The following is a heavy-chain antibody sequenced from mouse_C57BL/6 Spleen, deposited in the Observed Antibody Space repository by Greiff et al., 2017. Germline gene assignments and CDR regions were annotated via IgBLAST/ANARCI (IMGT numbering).Heavy chain of an antibody. CDR1: GYTFTDYY. D-gene: IGHD1-1*01. J-gene: IGHJ4*01. Sequence: VQLQQSGPELVKPGASVKISCKASGYTFTDYYMNWVKQSHGKSLEWIGDINPNNGGTSYNQKFKGKATLTVDKSSSTAYLGLRSLTSEDSAVYYCARDYGSSYAMDCWGQGTSVTVSS. CDR3: ARDYGSSYAMDC. V-gene: IGHV1-26*01. CDR2: INPNNGGT.